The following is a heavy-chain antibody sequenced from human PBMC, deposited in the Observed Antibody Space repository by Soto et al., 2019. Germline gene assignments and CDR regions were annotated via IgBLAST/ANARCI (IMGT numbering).Heavy chain of an antibody. CDR3: ASRISYGSGRGFRYYYYGMDV. CDR2: IIPIFGTA. J-gene: IGHJ6*02. D-gene: IGHD3-10*01. V-gene: IGHV1-69*13. Sequence: AVKVSCKASGGTFSSYAISWVRQAPGQGLEWMGGIIPIFGTANYAQKFQGRVTITADESTSTAYMELSSLRSEDTAVYYCASRISYGSGRGFRYYYYGMDVWGQGTTVTVSS. CDR1: GGTFSSYA.